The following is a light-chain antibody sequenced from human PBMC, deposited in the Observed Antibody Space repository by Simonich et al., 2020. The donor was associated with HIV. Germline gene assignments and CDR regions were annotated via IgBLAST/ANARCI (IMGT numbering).Light chain of an antibody. J-gene: IGKJ1*01. CDR2: AAS. Sequence: MTQSPSSVSASVGDRVTITCRASQGISSWLAWYQQRPGKAPKLLMYAASSLQSGVPSRFSGSGAGTKFTLTISSLQPEDFATYYCQQAITFPRTFGQGTRVDVK. CDR1: QGISSW. CDR3: QQAITFPRT. V-gene: IGKV1-12*01.